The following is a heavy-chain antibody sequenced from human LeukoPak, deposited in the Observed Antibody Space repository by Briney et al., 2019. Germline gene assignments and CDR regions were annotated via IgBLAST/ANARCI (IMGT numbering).Heavy chain of an antibody. Sequence: SETLSLTCTVSGGSISSYYWSWNRQPPGKGLEWIGYIYYSGSTNYNPSLKSRVTISVDTSKNQFSLKLSSVTAADTAVYYCARDRTISDRAFDIWGQGTMVTVSS. CDR1: GGSISSYY. V-gene: IGHV4-59*01. CDR3: ARDRTISDRAFDI. J-gene: IGHJ3*02. D-gene: IGHD3-3*01. CDR2: IYYSGST.